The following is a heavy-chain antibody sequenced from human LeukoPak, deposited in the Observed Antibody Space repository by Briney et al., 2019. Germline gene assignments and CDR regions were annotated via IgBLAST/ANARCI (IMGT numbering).Heavy chain of an antibody. V-gene: IGHV3-7*01. D-gene: IGHD6-13*01. CDR1: GFTFGDYA. CDR3: ARDLAAAGDY. J-gene: IGHJ4*02. CDR2: IKQDGSEK. Sequence: SGGSLRLSCTASGFTFGDYAMSWVRQAPGKGLEWVANIKQDGSEKYYVDSVKGRFTISRDNAKNSLYLQMNSPRVEDTAVYYCARDLAAAGDYWGQGTLVTVSS.